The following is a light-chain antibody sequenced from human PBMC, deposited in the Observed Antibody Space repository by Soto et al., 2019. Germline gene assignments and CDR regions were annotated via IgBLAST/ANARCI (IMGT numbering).Light chain of an antibody. Sequence: QSVLTQPASVSGSPGQSIAISCTGTSSDVGGYNYVSWYQQHPGKTPNLMIYDVSNRPSGVSNRFSGSKSGNTASLTISGLQAEDEADYYCSSYTSSSTWVFGGGTTVTVL. CDR2: DVS. J-gene: IGLJ3*02. V-gene: IGLV2-14*01. CDR3: SSYTSSSTWV. CDR1: SSDVGGYNY.